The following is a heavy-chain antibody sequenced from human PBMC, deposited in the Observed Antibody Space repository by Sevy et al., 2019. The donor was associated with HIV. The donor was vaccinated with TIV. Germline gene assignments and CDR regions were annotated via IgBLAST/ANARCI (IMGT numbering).Heavy chain of an antibody. D-gene: IGHD6-25*01. V-gene: IGHV4-59*08. J-gene: IGHJ4*02. CDR2: IYYNGHI. Sequence: SETLSLTCTVSGGSITSLYWNWIRQPPGKGLEWIANIYYNGHINYNPSLKSRVTLSLDTSKNHFSLMLCSVTAADTDLYCCSGGNAGGRVYSWGQGTLGTVSS. CDR1: GGSITSLY. CDR3: SGGNAGGRVYS.